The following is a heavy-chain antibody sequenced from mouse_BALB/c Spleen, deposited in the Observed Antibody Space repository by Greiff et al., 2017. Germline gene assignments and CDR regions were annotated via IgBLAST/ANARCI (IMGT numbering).Heavy chain of an antibody. V-gene: IGHV1S29*02. J-gene: IGHJ2*01. D-gene: IGHD2-4*01. CDR3: ASRGLRPYYFDY. CDR2: IYPYNGGT. Sequence: VQLKESGPELVKPGASVKISCKASGYTFTDYNMHWVKQSHGKSLEWIGYIYPYNGGTGYNQKFKSKATLTVDNSSSTAYMELRSLTSEDSAVYYCASRGLRPYYFDYWGQGTTLTVSS. CDR1: GYTFTDYN.